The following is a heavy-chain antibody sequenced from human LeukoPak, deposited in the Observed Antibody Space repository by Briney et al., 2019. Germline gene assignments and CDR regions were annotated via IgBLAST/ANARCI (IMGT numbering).Heavy chain of an antibody. Sequence: ASVKVSRKASGYTFTGYYMHWVRQAPGQGLEWMGRINPNSGGTNYAQKFQGRVTMTRDTSISTAYMELSRLRSDDTAVYCCARDLDYYDSSGYYSPNYWGQGTLVTVSS. CDR3: ARDLDYYDSSGYYSPNY. V-gene: IGHV1-2*06. D-gene: IGHD3-22*01. CDR1: GYTFTGYY. J-gene: IGHJ4*02. CDR2: INPNSGGT.